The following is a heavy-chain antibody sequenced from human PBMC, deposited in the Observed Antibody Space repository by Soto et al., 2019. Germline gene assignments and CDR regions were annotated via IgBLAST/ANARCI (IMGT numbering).Heavy chain of an antibody. CDR2: IIPIFGTA. V-gene: IGHV1-69*12. J-gene: IGHJ2*01. CDR1: GGPFSSYA. CDR3: ARVVTVVKSFHYWYFDL. Sequence: QVQLVQSGAEVKKPGSSVKVSCKASGGPFSSYAISWVRQAPGQGLEWMGGIIPIFGTANYAQKFQGRVTITADXSXRXPYMELSSMRSEDPAVYYCARVVTVVKSFHYWYFDLWGRGTLVTVSS. D-gene: IGHD2-15*01.